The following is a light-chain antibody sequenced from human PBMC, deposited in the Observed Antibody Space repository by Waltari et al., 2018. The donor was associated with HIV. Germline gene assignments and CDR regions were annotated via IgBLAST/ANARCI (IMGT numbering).Light chain of an antibody. CDR1: HSNIGWYD. V-gene: IGLV1-44*01. CDR3: AAWDDSLSGSVV. Sequence: QSVLTQPPSAPGAPGQRVSISSSGGHSNIGWYDVSWYQQLPGTAPKLLIYSNTQRPSGVPDRFSGSKSGTSASLAIGGLQSEDEADYYCAAWDDSLSGSVVFGGGTKLTVL. CDR2: SNT. J-gene: IGLJ2*01.